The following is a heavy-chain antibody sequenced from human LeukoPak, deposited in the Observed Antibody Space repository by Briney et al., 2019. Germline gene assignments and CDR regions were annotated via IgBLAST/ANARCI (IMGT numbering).Heavy chain of an antibody. CDR2: IISSGSTI. V-gene: IGHV3-11*01. CDR1: TFTFSDYY. Sequence: PGRSLRLSCAASTFTFSDYYMSWNRQAPGKGLEWVSYIISSGSTIYYADSVKGRFTISRDNAKNSLYLQMNSLRAEDTAVYYCARDLPSMTEDDYWGQGTLVTVSS. J-gene: IGHJ4*02. CDR3: ARDLPSMTEDDY.